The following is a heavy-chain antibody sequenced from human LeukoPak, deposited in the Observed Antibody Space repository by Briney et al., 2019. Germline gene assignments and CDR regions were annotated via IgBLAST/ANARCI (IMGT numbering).Heavy chain of an antibody. CDR3: GRHLHGDLYFDY. V-gene: IGHV5-51*01. CDR1: GYSFTTYW. J-gene: IGHJ4*02. CDR2: IYPGGSDT. Sequence: GESLKISCKGSGYSFTTYWIGWVRQMPGKGLEWMGIIYPGGSDTRYSPSFQGQVTISADKSISTAYLQWSSLTASDTAMYYCGRHLHGDLYFDYWGQGTLVTVSS. D-gene: IGHD4-17*01.